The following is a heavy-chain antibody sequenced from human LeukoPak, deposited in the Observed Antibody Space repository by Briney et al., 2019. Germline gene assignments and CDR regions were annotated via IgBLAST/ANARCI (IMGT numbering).Heavy chain of an antibody. CDR2: INSDGSST. V-gene: IGHV3-74*01. CDR3: AREVFGYSYGPNWFDP. CDR1: GFTFSSYW. Sequence: PGGSLRLSCAASGFTFSSYWMHWVRQAPGKGLVWVSRINSDGSSTSYVDSVKGRFTISRDNAKNTLYLQMNSLRAEDTAVYYCAREVFGYSYGPNWFDPWGQGTLVTVSS. D-gene: IGHD5-18*01. J-gene: IGHJ5*02.